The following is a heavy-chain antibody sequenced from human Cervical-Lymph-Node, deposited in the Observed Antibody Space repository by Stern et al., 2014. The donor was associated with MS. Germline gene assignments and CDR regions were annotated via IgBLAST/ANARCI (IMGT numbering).Heavy chain of an antibody. CDR3: VRGSGRSQPHDY. V-gene: IGHV3-23*04. CDR2: IDSTGGT. J-gene: IGHJ4*02. Sequence: EDQLVESGGGLVQPGGSLRLSCAASGFTFSSYGMSWVRQASGRGLEWVSTIDSTGGTYSADSVKGRFTISRDNSKNILYLQMNSLRAEDTAMYFCVRGSGRSQPHDYWAQGTLVTVSS. CDR1: GFTFSSYG. D-gene: IGHD1-26*01.